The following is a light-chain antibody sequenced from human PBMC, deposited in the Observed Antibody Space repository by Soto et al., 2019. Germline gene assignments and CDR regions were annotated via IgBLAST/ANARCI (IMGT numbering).Light chain of an antibody. CDR2: EVS. Sequence: QSALTQPPSASGSPGQSVTISCTGTSSDVGDNYVSWYQQHLGKAPKLIIYEVSQRPSGVPDRFSGSKSGNTASLAISGLRSEDEGDYYCAAWDDSLSGWVFGGGTKLTVL. V-gene: IGLV2-8*01. CDR1: SSDVGDNY. J-gene: IGLJ3*02. CDR3: AAWDDSLSGWV.